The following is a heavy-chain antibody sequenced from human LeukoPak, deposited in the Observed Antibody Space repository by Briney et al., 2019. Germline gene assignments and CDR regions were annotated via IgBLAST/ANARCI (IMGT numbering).Heavy chain of an antibody. D-gene: IGHD6-19*01. CDR1: GGSISSYY. CDR2: IYYSGST. CDR3: ARGVAGTGASFDY. V-gene: IGHV4-59*01. Sequence: ASETLSLTCTVSGGSISSYYWSWIRQPPGEGLEWIGYIYYSGSTNYNPSLKSRVTISVDTSKNQFSLKLSSVTAADTAVYYCARGVAGTGASFDYWGQGTLVTVSS. J-gene: IGHJ4*02.